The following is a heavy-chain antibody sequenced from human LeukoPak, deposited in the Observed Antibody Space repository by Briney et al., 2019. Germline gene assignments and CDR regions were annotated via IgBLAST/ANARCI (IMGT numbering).Heavy chain of an antibody. CDR1: GYSISSAYY. D-gene: IGHD2/OR15-2a*01. J-gene: IGHJ3*02. Sequence: SETLSLTCTVSGYSISSAYYWGWIRQPPGKGLEWIGTIYHSGSTDYNPSLKSRVTISLDTSKSQFSLKLSSVSAADTAVYFCARDSHAYFDAFDIWGQGTMVTVSS. CDR2: IYHSGST. CDR3: ARDSHAYFDAFDI. V-gene: IGHV4-38-2*02.